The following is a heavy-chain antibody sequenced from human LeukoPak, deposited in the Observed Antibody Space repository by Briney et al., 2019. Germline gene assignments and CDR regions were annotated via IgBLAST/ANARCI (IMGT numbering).Heavy chain of an antibody. Sequence: ASVKVSCKASGYTFTSYAMHWVRQAPGQRLEWMGWINAGNGNTKYSQKFQGRVTITRDTSASTAYMELSSLRSEDTAVYYCARDGFVYYYDSSGYFGYWGQGTLVTVSS. V-gene: IGHV1-3*01. CDR2: INAGNGNT. CDR1: GYTFTSYA. D-gene: IGHD3-22*01. J-gene: IGHJ4*02. CDR3: ARDGFVYYYDSSGYFGY.